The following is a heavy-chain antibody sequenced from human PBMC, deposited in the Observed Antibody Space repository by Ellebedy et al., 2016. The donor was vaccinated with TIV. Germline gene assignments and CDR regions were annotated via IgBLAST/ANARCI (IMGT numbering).Heavy chain of an antibody. CDR1: EFTFSYAW. J-gene: IGHJ6*02. Sequence: GGSLRLXXAASEFTFSYAWMYWVRQAPGKGLEWVGRIKSQSHGGATDYAAPVEGRFTISTDESKNTLYLEMNSLKTEDTAVYYCTTSRAVSFGAVYYYFGLDIWGQGTPVTVSS. V-gene: IGHV3-15*01. CDR2: IKSQSHGGAT. CDR3: TTSRAVSFGAVYYYFGLDI. D-gene: IGHD3/OR15-3a*01.